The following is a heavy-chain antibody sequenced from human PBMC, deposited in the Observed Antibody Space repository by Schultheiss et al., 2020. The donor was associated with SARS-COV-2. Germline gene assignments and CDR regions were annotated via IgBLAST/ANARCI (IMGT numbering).Heavy chain of an antibody. V-gene: IGHV4-38-2*01. Sequence: SETLSLTCAVSGYSISSGYYWGWIRQPPGKGLEWIGEINHSGSTNYNPSLKSRVTISVDTSKNQFSLKLSSVTAADTAVYYCARGLREYSYGGVCAFDIWGQGTMVTVSS. CDR3: ARGLREYSYGGVCAFDI. J-gene: IGHJ3*02. CDR1: GYSISSGYY. CDR2: INHSGST. D-gene: IGHD5-18*01.